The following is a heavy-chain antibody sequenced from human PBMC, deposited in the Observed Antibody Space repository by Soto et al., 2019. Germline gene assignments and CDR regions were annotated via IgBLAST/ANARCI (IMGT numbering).Heavy chain of an antibody. CDR3: AREGTYYYYDSSGYYYYYYYGMDV. CDR2: ISAYNGNT. CDR1: GGSLSNYG. J-gene: IGHJ6*02. D-gene: IGHD3-22*01. Sequence: GASVKVSCKASGGSLSNYGISWVRQAPGRGLGWMGWISAYNGNTNYAQKLQGRVTMTTDTSTSTAYMELRSLRSDDTAVYYCAREGTYYYYDSSGYYYYYYYGMDVWGQGTTVTVS. V-gene: IGHV1-18*01.